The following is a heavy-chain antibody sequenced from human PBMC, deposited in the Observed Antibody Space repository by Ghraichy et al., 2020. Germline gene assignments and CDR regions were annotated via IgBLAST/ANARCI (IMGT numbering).Heavy chain of an antibody. CDR1: GFTFSSYA. D-gene: IGHD3-16*02. Sequence: GSLRLSCAASGFTFSSYAMSWVRQAPGKGLEWVSAISGSGGSTYYADSVKGRFTISRDNSKNTLYLQMNSLRAEDTAVYYCAKDPGYYDYVWGSYRYHHYFDYWGQGTLVTVSS. CDR3: AKDPGYYDYVWGSYRYHHYFDY. J-gene: IGHJ4*02. V-gene: IGHV3-23*01. CDR2: ISGSGGST.